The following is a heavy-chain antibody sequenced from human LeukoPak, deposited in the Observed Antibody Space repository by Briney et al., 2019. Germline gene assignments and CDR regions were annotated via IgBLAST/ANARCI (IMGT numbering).Heavy chain of an antibody. CDR3: ARDSGVGATEYYFDY. D-gene: IGHD1-26*01. V-gene: IGHV1-18*04. J-gene: IGHJ4*02. CDR1: GYTFTGYY. CDR2: ISAYNGNT. Sequence: ASVKVSCKASGYTFTGYYMHWVRQAPGQGLEWMGWISAYNGNTNYAQKLQGRVTMTTDTSTSTAYMELRSLRSDDTAVYYCARDSGVGATEYYFDYWGQGTLVTVSS.